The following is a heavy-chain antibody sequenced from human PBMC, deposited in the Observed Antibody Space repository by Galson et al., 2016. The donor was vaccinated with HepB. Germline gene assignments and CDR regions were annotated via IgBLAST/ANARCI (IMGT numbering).Heavy chain of an antibody. Sequence: PALVKPTQTLTLTCTFSGFSLKNNGEGVGWIRQPPGKALEWVAVIYWDDNRRYSPSLKTRLTITKDTSKNEVVLTMTNMAPVDTATYYCAHRYRRLGATLFDSWGQGTLVTASS. CDR2: IYWDDNR. D-gene: IGHD1-26*01. J-gene: IGHJ4*02. CDR3: AHRYRRLGATLFDS. CDR1: GFSLKNNGEG. V-gene: IGHV2-5*02.